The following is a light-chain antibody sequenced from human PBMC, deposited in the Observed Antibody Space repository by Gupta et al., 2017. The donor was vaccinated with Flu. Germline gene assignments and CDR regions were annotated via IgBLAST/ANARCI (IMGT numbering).Light chain of an antibody. V-gene: IGLV1-51*02. Sequence: KVTISCSGKSSNIENNYVAWYQHLPGTAPKLIIYETDKQPSGIPDRFSGSKSGTSATLGITGAQTGDEADYYCGTWDNSLSAWVFGGGTKLTVL. CDR1: SSNIENNY. CDR2: ETD. CDR3: GTWDNSLSAWV. J-gene: IGLJ3*02.